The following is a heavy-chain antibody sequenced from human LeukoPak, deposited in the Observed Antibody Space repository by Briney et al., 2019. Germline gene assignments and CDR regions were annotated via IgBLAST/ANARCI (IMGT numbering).Heavy chain of an antibody. D-gene: IGHD2-2*01. V-gene: IGHV4-30-2*01. CDR1: GGSISSGGYS. Sequence: SQTLSLTCPVSGGSISSGGYSWSWIRQPPWKGLEWIGYIYHSGSTYYNPSLKSRVTISVDRSKNQCSLKLSSVTAADTAVYYGARGAMARRGGWFDPWGQGTLVTVSS. J-gene: IGHJ5*02. CDR2: IYHSGST. CDR3: ARGAMARRGGWFDP.